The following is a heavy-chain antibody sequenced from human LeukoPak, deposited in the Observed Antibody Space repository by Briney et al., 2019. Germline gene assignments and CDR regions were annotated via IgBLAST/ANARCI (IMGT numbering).Heavy chain of an antibody. Sequence: ASVKVSCKASGGTLSSYAISWVRQAPGQGLEWMGGIIPIFGTANYAQKFQGRVTITTDESTSTAYMELSSLRSEDTVVYYCARGGGYSYGYNWFDPWGQGTLVTVSS. D-gene: IGHD5-18*01. CDR3: ARGGGYSYGYNWFDP. CDR1: GGTLSSYA. J-gene: IGHJ5*02. V-gene: IGHV1-69*05. CDR2: IIPIFGTA.